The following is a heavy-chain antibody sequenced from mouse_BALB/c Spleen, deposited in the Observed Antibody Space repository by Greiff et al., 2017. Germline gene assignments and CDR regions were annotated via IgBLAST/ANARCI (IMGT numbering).Heavy chain of an antibody. D-gene: IGHD3-2*01. J-gene: IGHJ3*01. CDR1: GYTFTDYA. V-gene: IGHV1-67*01. CDR2: ISTYSGNT. CDR3: ARDSSGYLFAY. Sequence: QVQLPQSGPELVRPGVSVKISCKGSGYTFTDYAMHWVKQRHAKSLEWIGVISTYSGNTNYNQKFTGKATMTVDKSSSTAYIELARLTSEGSAIYYCARDSSGYLFAYWGQGSLVTVSA.